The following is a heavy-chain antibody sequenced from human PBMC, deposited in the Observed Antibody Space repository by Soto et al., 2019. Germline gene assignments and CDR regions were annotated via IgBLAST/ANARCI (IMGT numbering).Heavy chain of an antibody. CDR2: IYHSGST. CDR1: GGSISSSYW. D-gene: IGHD3-22*01. V-gene: IGHV4-4*02. J-gene: IGHJ3*02. CDR3: ARRRITMIVVVFDAFDI. Sequence: QVQLQESGPGLVKPSGTLSLTCAVSGGSISSSYWWSWVRQPPVKGLEWIGEIYHSGSTNYNPSLQSRVTISVDKSKNQFSLKLSSVTAADTAVYYCARRRITMIVVVFDAFDIWGQGTMVTVSS.